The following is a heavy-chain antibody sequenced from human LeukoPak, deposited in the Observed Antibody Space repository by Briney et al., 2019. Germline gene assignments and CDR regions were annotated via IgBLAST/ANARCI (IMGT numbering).Heavy chain of an antibody. CDR1: GGSISSYY. D-gene: IGHD2-15*01. CDR2: IYYSGST. CDR3: AREDSYCSGGSCNPYFDY. V-gene: IGHV4-59*01. Sequence: SETLSLTCTVSGGSISSYYWSWIRQPPGKGLEWIGYIYYSGSTNYNPSLKSRVTISVDTSKNQFSLKLSSVTAADTAVYYCAREDSYCSGGSCNPYFDYWGQGTLVTVSS. J-gene: IGHJ4*02.